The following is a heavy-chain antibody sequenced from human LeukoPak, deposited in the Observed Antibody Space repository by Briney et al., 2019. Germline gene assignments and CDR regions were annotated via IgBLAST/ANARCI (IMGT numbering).Heavy chain of an antibody. CDR2: VHPNSGDT. CDR3: ARGPRNDP. D-gene: IGHD1-14*01. Sequence: GASVKVSCKTSGYPFTTWEINWVRQAAGQGLEWMGWVHPNSGDTDYAQRFQGRVTMTRDTSTSTVYMELRGLRYDDTAVYFCARGPRNDPWGQGTLGTVSS. J-gene: IGHJ5*02. V-gene: IGHV1-8*01. CDR1: GYPFTTWE.